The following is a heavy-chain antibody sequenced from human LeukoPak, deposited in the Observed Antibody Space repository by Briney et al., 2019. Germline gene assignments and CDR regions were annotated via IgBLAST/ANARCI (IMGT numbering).Heavy chain of an antibody. D-gene: IGHD3-10*01. Sequence: SQTLSLTCTVSGGSISSGGYYWSWIRQHPGKGLEWIGYIYYSGSTYYNPSLKSRVTISVDTSKNQFSLKLSSVTAVDTAVYYCARKENVYYYFDYWGQGTLVTVSS. CDR3: ARKENVYYYFDY. CDR1: GGSISSGGYY. V-gene: IGHV4-31*03. J-gene: IGHJ4*02. CDR2: IYYSGST.